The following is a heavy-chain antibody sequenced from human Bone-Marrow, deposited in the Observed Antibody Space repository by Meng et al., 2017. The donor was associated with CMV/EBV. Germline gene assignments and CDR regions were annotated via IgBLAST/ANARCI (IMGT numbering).Heavy chain of an antibody. Sequence: GESLKIYCAASGFTFSSYDMHWVRQAPGKGLEWVANIKQDGSEKYYVDSVKGRFTISRDNAKNSLYLQMNSLRAEDTAVYYCASLRRPGRYDFWSTITSYFDYWGHGTLVTVSS. J-gene: IGHJ4*03. CDR1: GFTFSSYD. CDR2: IKQDGSEK. CDR3: ASLRRPGRYDFWSTITSYFDY. D-gene: IGHD3-3*01. V-gene: IGHV3-7*01.